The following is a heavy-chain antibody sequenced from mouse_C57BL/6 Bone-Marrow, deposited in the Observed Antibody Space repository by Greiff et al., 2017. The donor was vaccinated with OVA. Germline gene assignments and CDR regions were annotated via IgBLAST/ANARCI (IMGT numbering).Heavy chain of an antibody. CDR1: GYTFTDYY. CDR2: IYPGSGNT. J-gene: IGHJ4*01. D-gene: IGHD1-1*01. V-gene: IGHV1-76*01. CDR3: ARGYYGCHYYAMDY. Sequence: QVQLQQSGAELVRPGASVKLSCKASGYTFTDYYINWVKQRPGQGLEWIARIYPGSGNTYYNEKFKGKATLTAEKSSSTAYMQLSSLTSEDSAVYFCARGYYGCHYYAMDYWGQGTSVTVSS.